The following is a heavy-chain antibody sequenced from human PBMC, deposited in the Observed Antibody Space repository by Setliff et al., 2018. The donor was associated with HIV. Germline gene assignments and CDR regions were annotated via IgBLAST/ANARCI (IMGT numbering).Heavy chain of an antibody. J-gene: IGHJ3*01. V-gene: IGHV4-39*01. CDR1: GDSINNNNYY. CDR3: ARQSYYVTGSFYTDVFDL. CDR2: VFYTGST. Sequence: SETLSLTCSVSGDSINNNNYYWGGIRQPPGKGLEWIASVFYTGSTYYRPSLKSRVTLSVELSKNHFSLELTSVTAADTAVYYCARQSYYVTGSFYTDVFDLWGQGTVVTVSS. D-gene: IGHD3-10*01.